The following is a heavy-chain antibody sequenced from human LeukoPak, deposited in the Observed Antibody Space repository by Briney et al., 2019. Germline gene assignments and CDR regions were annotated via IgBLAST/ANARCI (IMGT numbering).Heavy chain of an antibody. V-gene: IGHV3-30*18. CDR3: AKDIYYYDSGRYFQH. CDR2: ISYDGSNK. D-gene: IGHD3-22*01. CDR1: GFTFSSYG. Sequence: PGGSLRLSCAASGFTFSSYGMHWVRQAPGKGLEWVAVISYDGSNKYYADSVKGRFTISRDNSKNTLYLQMNSLRAEDTAVYYCAKDIYYYDSGRYFQHWGQGTLVTVSS. J-gene: IGHJ1*01.